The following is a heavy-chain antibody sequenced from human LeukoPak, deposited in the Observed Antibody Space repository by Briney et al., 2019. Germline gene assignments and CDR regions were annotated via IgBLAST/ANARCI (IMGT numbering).Heavy chain of an antibody. J-gene: IGHJ2*01. Sequence: GGSLRLSCAASGFTFDDYGMSWVRQGPGKGLEWVSGISWNGGSTGYADSVKGRFTISRDNAKNSLYLQVNSLRAEDTALYYCARYDYGDYEGRYFDLWGRGTLVTVSS. CDR3: ARYDYGDYEGRYFDL. D-gene: IGHD4-17*01. CDR1: GFTFDDYG. V-gene: IGHV3-20*04. CDR2: ISWNGGST.